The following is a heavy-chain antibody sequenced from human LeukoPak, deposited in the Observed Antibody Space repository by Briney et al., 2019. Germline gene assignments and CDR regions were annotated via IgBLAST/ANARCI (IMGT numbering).Heavy chain of an antibody. V-gene: IGHV4-31*03. CDR3: AREYDFWSGRPYYYYGMDV. CDR2: IYYSGST. CDR1: GGSISSGGYY. Sequence: NPSETLSLTCTVSGGSISSGGYYWSWIRQHPGKGLEWIGYIYYSGSTYYNPSLKSRVTISVDTSKNQFSLKLSSVTAADTAVYYCAREYDFWSGRPYYYYGMDVWGQGTTVTVSS. D-gene: IGHD3-3*01. J-gene: IGHJ6*02.